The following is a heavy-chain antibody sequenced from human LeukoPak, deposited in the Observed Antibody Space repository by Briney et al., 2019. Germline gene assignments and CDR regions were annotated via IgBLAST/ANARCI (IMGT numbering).Heavy chain of an antibody. Sequence: ASVKVSCKASGYTFTSHYMHWVRQAPGQGLEWMGIINPSGGSTSYAQKFQGRVTRTRDTSTSTVYMELSSLRSEDTAVYYWARWREEISSSWYYFYDWGQGTLVTVSA. CDR1: GYTFTSHY. CDR2: INPSGGST. V-gene: IGHV1-46*01. D-gene: IGHD6-13*01. J-gene: IGHJ4*02. CDR3: ARWREEISSSWYYFYD.